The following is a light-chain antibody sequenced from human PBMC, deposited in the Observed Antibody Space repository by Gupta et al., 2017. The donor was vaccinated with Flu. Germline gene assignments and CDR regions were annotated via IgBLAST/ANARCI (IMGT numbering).Light chain of an antibody. Sequence: DTQMTQSPSSLSASIGDRVTIACRASQSVSNYLNWYQQKPGKAPKLLIYAASSLQSGVPSRFSGSGSGTEFTLTISSLQPEDFATYYCQQDYSSPYNFGQGTKLESK. CDR3: QQDYSSPYN. CDR2: AAS. V-gene: IGKV1-39*01. CDR1: QSVSNY. J-gene: IGKJ2*01.